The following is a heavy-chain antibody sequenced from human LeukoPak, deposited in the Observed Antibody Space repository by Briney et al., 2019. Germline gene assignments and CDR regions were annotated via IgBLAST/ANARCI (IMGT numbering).Heavy chain of an antibody. CDR1: GFAFSSYF. Sequence: PGGSLRLSCAASGFAFSSYFMGWVRQAPGKGLQWVAHIKQDESEKYFVDSVKGRFTISRDNARNSLYLQMNSLRAEGTAVYYCARSLFSARRSPFGSWGQGTLVTVSS. D-gene: IGHD2-21*01. J-gene: IGHJ4*02. CDR2: IKQDESEK. V-gene: IGHV3-7*01. CDR3: ARSLFSARRSPFGS.